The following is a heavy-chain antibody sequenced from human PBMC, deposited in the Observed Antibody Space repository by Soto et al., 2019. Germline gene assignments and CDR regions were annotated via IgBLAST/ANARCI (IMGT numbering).Heavy chain of an antibody. CDR2: IFSSDAK. CDR3: TRIRGWGWLGPNDY. Sequence: SGPTLVNPPETLTLNCTVSGFSLSSARMSVSWIRQPPGKALEWLAHIFSSDAKSYSASLKSRLTISKDTSKSQVVLTMTNMNPVDTATYYCTRIRGWGWLGPNDYWGQGTLVTVSS. J-gene: IGHJ4*02. V-gene: IGHV2-26*01. CDR1: GFSLSSARMS. D-gene: IGHD3-10*01.